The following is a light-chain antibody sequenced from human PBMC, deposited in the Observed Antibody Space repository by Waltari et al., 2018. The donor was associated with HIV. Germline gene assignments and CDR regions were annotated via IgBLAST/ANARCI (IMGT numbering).Light chain of an antibody. J-gene: IGKJ2*01. CDR2: LAS. CDR1: QSLVHTNGYNY. V-gene: IGKV2-28*01. CDR3: MQALQSPNT. Sequence: DILLTQSPLSLPVTPGETASISCRSSQSLVHTNGYNYLDWYLQKPGQSPQLLISLASTRASGVPDMFSGSGSGTDFTLKISRVEAEDVGVYYCMQALQSPNTFGQGTKVEIK.